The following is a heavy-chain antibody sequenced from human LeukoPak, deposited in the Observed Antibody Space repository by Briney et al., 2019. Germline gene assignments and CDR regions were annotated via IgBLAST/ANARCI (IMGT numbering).Heavy chain of an antibody. J-gene: IGHJ4*02. Sequence: GGSLRLSCAASGFTFSSYGMRWVRQAPGKGLEWVSAISGSGGSTYYADSVKGRFTISRDNSKNTLYLQMNSLRAEDTAVYYCARDLGARQQLVPTFDYWGQGTLATVSS. CDR1: GFTFSSYG. D-gene: IGHD6-13*01. CDR2: ISGSGGST. CDR3: ARDLGARQQLVPTFDY. V-gene: IGHV3-23*01.